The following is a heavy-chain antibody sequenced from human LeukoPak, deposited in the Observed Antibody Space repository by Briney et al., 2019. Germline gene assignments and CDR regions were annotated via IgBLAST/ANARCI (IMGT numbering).Heavy chain of an antibody. CDR1: GFTFSSYS. D-gene: IGHD3-10*01. V-gene: IGHV4-34*01. CDR3: ASVRRGFGEFSKYYSYYYMDV. Sequence: PGGSLKLSCAVSGFTFSSYSVNWVRQAPGKGLEWIGEINHSGSTNYNPSLKSRVTISIDTSKKQFSLKLSSVTAADTAVYYCASVRRGFGEFSKYYSYYYMDVWGKGTTVTISS. J-gene: IGHJ6*03. CDR2: INHSGST.